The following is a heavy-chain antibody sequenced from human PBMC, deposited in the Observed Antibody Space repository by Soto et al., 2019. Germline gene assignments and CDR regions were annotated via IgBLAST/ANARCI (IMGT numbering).Heavy chain of an antibody. CDR2: IIPLFST. Sequence: QVQLVQSGAEVKKPGSSVKVSCKASGDTFRNYAFTWVRQAPGQGLEWMGTIIPLFSTRYAQKFQGRVTMAADESTSTVYMDLSSLKSDDTAVYYCARDPGIAVVGRGTSFGPWGQGTMVTISS. D-gene: IGHD6-19*01. CDR3: ARDPGIAVVGRGTSFGP. J-gene: IGHJ5*02. V-gene: IGHV1-69*18. CDR1: GDTFRNYA.